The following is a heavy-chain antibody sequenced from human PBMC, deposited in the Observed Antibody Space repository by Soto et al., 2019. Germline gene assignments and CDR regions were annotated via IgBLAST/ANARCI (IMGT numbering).Heavy chain of an antibody. D-gene: IGHD3-3*01. CDR3: AKDQEGVTIFGVVTNDFDY. J-gene: IGHJ4*02. CDR2: ISYDGSNK. CDR1: GFTFSIYG. Sequence: GSLRLSCAASGFTFSIYGMHWVRQAPGKGLEWVAVISYDGSNKYYADSVKGRFTISRDNSKNTLYLQMNSLRAEDTAVYYCAKDQEGVTIFGVVTNDFDYWGQGTLVTVSS. V-gene: IGHV3-30*18.